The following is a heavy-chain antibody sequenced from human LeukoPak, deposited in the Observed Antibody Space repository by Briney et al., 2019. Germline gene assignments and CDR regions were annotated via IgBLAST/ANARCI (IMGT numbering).Heavy chain of an antibody. V-gene: IGHV3-9*01. D-gene: IGHD4-23*01. Sequence: GGSLRLSCAASGFSFNDYAMHWVRQVPGKGLEWVSGISWNSGSMGYADSVKGRFTISRDNAKNSLYLRMNSLRGGDTALYYCAKDSMRLRWYSFDYWGQGTLVTVSS. J-gene: IGHJ4*02. CDR3: AKDSMRLRWYSFDY. CDR1: GFSFNDYA. CDR2: ISWNSGSM.